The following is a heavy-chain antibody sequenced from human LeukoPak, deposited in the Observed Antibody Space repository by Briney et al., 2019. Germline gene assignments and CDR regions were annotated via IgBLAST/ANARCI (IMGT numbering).Heavy chain of an antibody. CDR1: GYTFTSYG. D-gene: IGHD5-24*01. Sequence: ASVKVSCKASGYTFTSYGISWVRQAPGQGLEWMGWISAYNSNTNYAQKLQGRVTMTTDTSTSTAYMELRSLRSDDTAVYYCARDNQMATACDYWGQGTLVTVSS. V-gene: IGHV1-18*01. CDR3: ARDNQMATACDY. CDR2: ISAYNSNT. J-gene: IGHJ4*02.